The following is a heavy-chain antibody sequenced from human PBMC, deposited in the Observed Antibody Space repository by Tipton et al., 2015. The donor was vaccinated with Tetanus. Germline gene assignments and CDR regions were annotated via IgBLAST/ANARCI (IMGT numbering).Heavy chain of an antibody. J-gene: IGHJ2*01. D-gene: IGHD5-18*01. V-gene: IGHV4-34*01. CDR3: ARGGSYSYGPRGFDL. CDR2: INHSGST. Sequence: LRLSCAVYGGSFSAYYWSRIRQSPGKGLEWIGEINHSGSTTYSPSFKSRVTISVDTPKNQFSLKLTSLTVADTAVYYCARGGSYSYGPRGFDLWGRGTLVTVSS. CDR1: GGSFSAYY.